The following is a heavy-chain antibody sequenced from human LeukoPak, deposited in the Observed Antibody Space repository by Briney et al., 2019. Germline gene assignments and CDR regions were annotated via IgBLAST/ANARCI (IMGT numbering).Heavy chain of an antibody. CDR3: ARESMTTVTNDAFDI. Sequence: GGSLRLSCAASGFTFSSYWMHWVRQAPGKGLVWVSRINSDGSSTSYEDSMKGRFTISRDNAKNTLYLQMNSLRAEDTAVYYCARESMTTVTNDAFDIWGQGTMVTVSS. J-gene: IGHJ3*02. V-gene: IGHV3-74*01. D-gene: IGHD4-17*01. CDR2: INSDGSST. CDR1: GFTFSSYW.